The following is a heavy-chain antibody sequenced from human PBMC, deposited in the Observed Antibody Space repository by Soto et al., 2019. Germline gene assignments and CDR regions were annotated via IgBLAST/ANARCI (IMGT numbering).Heavy chain of an antibody. CDR3: VREMPVPIRGGYYYYSVLDA. CDR2: LKSDGRDT. J-gene: IGHJ6*02. V-gene: IGHV3-74*01. Sequence: GGSLSLSCPASGFSFNDNWMHWGRQGPGKGLMWVSRLKSDGRDTIYADSVKGRFTVSRDSAKNTLYLQMNSLRVEDTAVYYCVREMPVPIRGGYYYYSVLDAWGQGTTVTVSS. D-gene: IGHD2-2*01. CDR1: GFSFNDNW.